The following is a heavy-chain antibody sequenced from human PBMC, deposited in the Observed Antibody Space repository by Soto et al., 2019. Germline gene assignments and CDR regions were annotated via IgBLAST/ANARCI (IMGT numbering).Heavy chain of an antibody. CDR3: ARGVGAYVYNWFDP. CDR1: VGSMSSGDYY. Sequence: SETLSLTCTFSVGSMSSGDYYWSWIRQHPGKGLEWIGYIHYSGTTYNNPSLKSRVTISIDTSKNQFSLKLSSVTAADTAVYYCARGVGAYVYNWFDPWGQGTLVTVSS. V-gene: IGHV4-31*03. CDR2: IHYSGTT. D-gene: IGHD3-16*01. J-gene: IGHJ5*02.